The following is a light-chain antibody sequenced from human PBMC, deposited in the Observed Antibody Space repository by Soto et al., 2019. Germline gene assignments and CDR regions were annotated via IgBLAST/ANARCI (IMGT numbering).Light chain of an antibody. CDR1: SGHSNYA. CDR3: QTWGTGTPWV. V-gene: IGLV4-69*01. CDR2: LNSDGSH. Sequence: QVVVTQSPSASASLGASVKLTCTLSSGHSNYAIAWHQQQPEKGPRYLMKLNSDGSHSKGDGIPDRFSGSSSGAERYLTISSLQSEDEADYYCQTWGTGTPWVFGGGTKVTVL. J-gene: IGLJ3*02.